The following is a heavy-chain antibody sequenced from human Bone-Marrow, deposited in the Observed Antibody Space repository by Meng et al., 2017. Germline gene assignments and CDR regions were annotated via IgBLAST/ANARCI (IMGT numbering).Heavy chain of an antibody. CDR2: ISGSGGST. D-gene: IGHD3-10*01. CDR1: GFTFSSYA. CDR3: ATLFTRGWFDP. V-gene: IGHV3-23*01. Sequence: GGSLRLSCAAPGFTFSSYAMSWVRQAPGKGLEWVSAISGSGGSTYYADSVKGRFTISRDNSKNTLYLQMNSLRAEDTAVYYCATLFTRGWFDPWGQGTLVTVSS. J-gene: IGHJ5*02.